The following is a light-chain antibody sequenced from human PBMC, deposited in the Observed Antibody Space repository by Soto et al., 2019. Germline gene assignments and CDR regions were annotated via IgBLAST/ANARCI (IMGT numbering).Light chain of an antibody. Sequence: QSVLXQPASVTGYPTQSTTISYTGTSRDIGTYDLVSWYQQHPGKVPKLIIYEATKRPSGVSSRFSGSKSGTTASLTISGLQAEDEADYYCCSYAGYTTYVFGSGTKVTVL. CDR1: SRDIGTYDL. CDR2: EAT. CDR3: CSYAGYTTYV. V-gene: IGLV2-23*01. J-gene: IGLJ1*01.